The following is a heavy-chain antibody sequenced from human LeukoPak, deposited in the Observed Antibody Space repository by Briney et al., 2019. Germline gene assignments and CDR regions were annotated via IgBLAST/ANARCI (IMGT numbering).Heavy chain of an antibody. CDR1: GFTFSSYA. D-gene: IGHD3-22*01. CDR2: ISASGGSI. Sequence: GGSLRLSCAASGFTFSSYAMSWVRQAPGKGLEWVSAISASGGSIYYADSVKGRFTISRDNSKNTLYLQMNSLRAEDTAVYYCAKSTYYDIFDYWGQGTLVTVSS. J-gene: IGHJ4*02. CDR3: AKSTYYDIFDY. V-gene: IGHV3-23*01.